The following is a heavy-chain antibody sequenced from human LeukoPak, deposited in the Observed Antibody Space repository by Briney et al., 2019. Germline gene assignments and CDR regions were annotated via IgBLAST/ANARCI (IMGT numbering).Heavy chain of an antibody. V-gene: IGHV3-11*04. Sequence: GGSLRLSCAASGFTFSDYYMGWIRQAPGEGLEWVSYITDNGRKIYYADSLKGRFTISRDNAKNSLYLQMNSLRAEDTAVYYCARSVSYGPDYWGQGTLVTVSS. D-gene: IGHD4-17*01. CDR2: ITDNGRKI. CDR1: GFTFSDYY. J-gene: IGHJ4*02. CDR3: ARSVSYGPDY.